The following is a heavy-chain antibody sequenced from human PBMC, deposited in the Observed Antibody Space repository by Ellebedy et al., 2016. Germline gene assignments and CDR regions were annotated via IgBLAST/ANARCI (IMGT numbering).Heavy chain of an antibody. J-gene: IGHJ4*02. CDR3: AKDASMITFGGVRVDY. V-gene: IGHV3-9*01. CDR1: GFTFDEYA. CDR2: ISWNSGNI. Sequence: GGSLRLSCAASGFTFDEYAMHWVRQAPGKGLEWVSGISWNSGNIGYADSVKGRVTISRDNAKNSLYLQMNSLRAEDTALYYCAKDASMITFGGVRVDYWGQGTLVTVSS. D-gene: IGHD3-16*01.